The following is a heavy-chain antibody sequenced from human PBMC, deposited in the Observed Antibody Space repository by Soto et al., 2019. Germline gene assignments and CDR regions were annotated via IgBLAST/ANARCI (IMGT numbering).Heavy chain of an antibody. J-gene: IGHJ3*02. CDR1: GGSFSGYF. CDR2: INRGGST. CDR3: ARLHNVELRSDRAFDI. D-gene: IGHD1-7*01. V-gene: IGHV4-34*01. Sequence: QVQLQQWGAGLLRPSETLSLTCAVYGGSFSGYFWSWIRQSPGMGLEWIGEINRGGSTFYNPSLNTRVIILMDTFKNQFSLKLTSVTAADTALYYWARLHNVELRSDRAFDIWGQGTMVTVSS.